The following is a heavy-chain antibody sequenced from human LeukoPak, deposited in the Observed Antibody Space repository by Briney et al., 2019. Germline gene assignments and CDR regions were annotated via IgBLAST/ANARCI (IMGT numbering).Heavy chain of an antibody. CDR2: ISYDGSNK. V-gene: IGHV3-30*03. CDR1: GFTFSNYG. Sequence: PGGSLRLSCAASGFTFSNYGMHWVRQAPGKGLEWVALISYDGSNKYFADSVKGRFTISRDNSKNTVYLQINSLRAEDTAVYYCARVSPEIVVVTGTGAPDYWGQGTLVTVSS. J-gene: IGHJ4*02. D-gene: IGHD2-21*02. CDR3: ARVSPEIVVVTGTGAPDY.